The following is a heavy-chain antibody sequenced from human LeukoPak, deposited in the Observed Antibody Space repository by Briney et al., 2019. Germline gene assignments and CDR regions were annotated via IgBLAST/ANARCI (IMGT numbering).Heavy chain of an antibody. V-gene: IGHV3-23*01. CDR3: AKVFPYCSGGSCYSGGQYYFDY. J-gene: IGHJ4*02. D-gene: IGHD2-15*01. CDR1: GFTFSSYA. CDR2: ISGSGGST. Sequence: GGSLRLSCAASGFTFSSYAMSWVRQAPGKGLEWVSAISGSGGSTYYADSVKGRFTISRDNSKNTLYLQMNSLRAEDTAVYYCAKVFPYCSGGSCYSGGQYYFDYWGQGTLVTVSS.